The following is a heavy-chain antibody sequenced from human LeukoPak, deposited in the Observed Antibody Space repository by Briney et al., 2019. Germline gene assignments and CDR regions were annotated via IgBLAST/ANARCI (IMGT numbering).Heavy chain of an antibody. CDR2: ISGSGGST. J-gene: IGHJ4*02. V-gene: IGHV3-23*01. CDR1: GFTFSSYA. CDR3: AKDGGYYYDSSGYYLDY. D-gene: IGHD3-22*01. Sequence: PGGSLRLSCAASGFTFSSYAMSWVRQAPGKGLGWVSAISGSGGSTYYADSVKGRFTISRDNSKNTLYLQMNSLRAEDTAVYYCAKDGGYYYDSSGYYLDYWGQGTLVTVSS.